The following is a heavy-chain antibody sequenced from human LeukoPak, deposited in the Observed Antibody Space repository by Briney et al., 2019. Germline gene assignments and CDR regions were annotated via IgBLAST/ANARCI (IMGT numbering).Heavy chain of an antibody. CDR3: AKDSWQHGYYYGMDV. CDR1: GFTFSSYW. Sequence: GGSLRLSCAASGFTFSSYWMHWVRQAPGKGLVWVSRINSDGSSRSYADSVKGRFTISRDNAKNTLYLQMNSLRAEDTAVYYCAKDSWQHGYYYGMDVWGQGTTVTVSS. J-gene: IGHJ6*02. V-gene: IGHV3-74*01. CDR2: INSDGSSR.